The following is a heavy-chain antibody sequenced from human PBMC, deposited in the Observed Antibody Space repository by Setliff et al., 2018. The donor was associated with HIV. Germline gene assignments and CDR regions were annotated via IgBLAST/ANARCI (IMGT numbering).Heavy chain of an antibody. V-gene: IGHV3-21*04. J-gene: IGHJ3*01. CDR2: ISNTSDSI. Sequence: GSLRLSCVASGFPLSSYTMNWVRQAPGKGLEWVSSISNTSDSINYADSVKGRFTISRDNFKDTLYLQTDSLRAEDTAVYYCATFLRSGELSLFPDGFNLWGQGTLVTVSS. CDR3: ATFLRSGELSLFPDGFNL. D-gene: IGHD3-16*02. CDR1: GFPLSSYT.